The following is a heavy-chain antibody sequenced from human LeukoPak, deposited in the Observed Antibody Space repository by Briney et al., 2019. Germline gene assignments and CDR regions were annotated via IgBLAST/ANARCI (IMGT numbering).Heavy chain of an antibody. CDR1: GFTFSIYS. CDR2: IKEDGSEK. Sequence: PGGSLRLSCAASGFTFSIYSMTWVRQAPGKGLEWVAYIKEDGSEKYYVDSVKGRFTISRDNAKNSLYLQMNSLRAEDTAVYFCARVNSGLKWGDALDIWGQGTRVTVSS. D-gene: IGHD5-12*01. CDR3: ARVNSGLKWGDALDI. V-gene: IGHV3-7*04. J-gene: IGHJ3*02.